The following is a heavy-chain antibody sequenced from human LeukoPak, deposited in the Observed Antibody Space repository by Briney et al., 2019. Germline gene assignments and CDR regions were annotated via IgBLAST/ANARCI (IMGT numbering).Heavy chain of an antibody. J-gene: IGHJ5*02. CDR2: IYYRGST. CDR1: GVSFSSSSYY. CDR3: ARSEVAVAGGNWFDP. Sequence: RASETLSLTCTVSGVSFSSSSYYWGWIRQPPGKGLEWIGSIYYRGSTYYNPSLKSRVTISVDTSKNQFSLKLSSVTAADTAVYYCARSEVAVAGGNWFDPWGQGTLVTVSS. D-gene: IGHD6-19*01. V-gene: IGHV4-39*07.